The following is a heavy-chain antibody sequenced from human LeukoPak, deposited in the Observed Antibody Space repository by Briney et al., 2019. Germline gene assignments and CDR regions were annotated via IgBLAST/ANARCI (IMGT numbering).Heavy chain of an antibody. V-gene: IGHV3-30*14. D-gene: IGHD5/OR15-5a*01. J-gene: IGHJ4*02. Sequence: GGSLRLSCAASGFTFSSYAMHWVRQAPGKGLEWVAVISYDGSNKYYADSVKGRFTISRDNSKNTLYLQMNSLRAEDTAVYYCARSVYGDYWGQGTLVTVSS. CDR1: GFTFSSYA. CDR2: ISYDGSNK. CDR3: ARSVYGDY.